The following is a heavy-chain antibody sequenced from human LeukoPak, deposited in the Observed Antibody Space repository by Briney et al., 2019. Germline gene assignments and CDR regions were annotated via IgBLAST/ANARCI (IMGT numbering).Heavy chain of an antibody. CDR3: ARDRGSGHPNWFDP. Sequence: GGSLRLSCAASGFTFSSYSMNWVRQAPGKGLEWVSSISSSSSYIYYADSVKGRFTISRDNAKNSLYLQMNSLRAEDTAVYYCARDRGSGHPNWFDPWGQGTLVTVSS. V-gene: IGHV3-21*01. J-gene: IGHJ5*02. CDR1: GFTFSSYS. D-gene: IGHD2-15*01. CDR2: ISSSSSYI.